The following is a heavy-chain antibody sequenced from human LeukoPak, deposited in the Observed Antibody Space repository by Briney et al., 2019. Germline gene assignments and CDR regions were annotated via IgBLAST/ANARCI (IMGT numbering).Heavy chain of an antibody. J-gene: IGHJ4*02. Sequence: SETLSLTCTVSGGSISSSSHYWSWIRQPPGKGLEWIGEINHRGSTNYNPSLKSRVTISVDTSKNQFSLKLSSVIAADTAVYYCARAGDNSGYSDYWGQGTLVTVSS. CDR1: GGSISSSSHY. CDR2: INHRGST. CDR3: ARAGDNSGYSDY. V-gene: IGHV4-39*07. D-gene: IGHD3-22*01.